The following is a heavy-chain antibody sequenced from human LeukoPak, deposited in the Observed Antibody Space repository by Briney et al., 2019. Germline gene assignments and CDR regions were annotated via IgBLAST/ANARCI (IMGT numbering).Heavy chain of an antibody. CDR3: ARAGELSVEAGAFDI. D-gene: IGHD1-26*01. J-gene: IGHJ3*02. V-gene: IGHV4-30-2*01. CDR1: GGSISSGGYY. CDR2: IYHSGST. Sequence: SQTLSLTCTVSGGSISSGGYYWSWIRQPPGKGLEWIGYIYHSGSTYYNPSLKSRVTISVDRSKNQFSLKLSSVTAADTAVYYCARAGELSVEAGAFDIWGQGTMVTVSS.